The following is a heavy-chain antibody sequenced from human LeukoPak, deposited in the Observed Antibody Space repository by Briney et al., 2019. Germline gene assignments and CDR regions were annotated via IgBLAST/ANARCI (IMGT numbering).Heavy chain of an antibody. CDR3: ARAYSRSRYGMDV. V-gene: IGHV4-4*07. Sequence: SETLSLTCTVSGGSISSYYWSWIRQPAGKGLEWIGRIYTSGSTNYNPSLKSRVTMSVDTSKNQFSLKVRSVAAAERAVYYCARAYSRSRYGMDVWGQGTTVTVSS. CDR1: GGSISSYY. CDR2: IYTSGST. J-gene: IGHJ6*02. D-gene: IGHD6-6*01.